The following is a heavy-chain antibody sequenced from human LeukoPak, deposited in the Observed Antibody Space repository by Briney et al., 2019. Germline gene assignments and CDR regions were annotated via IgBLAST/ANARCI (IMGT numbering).Heavy chain of an antibody. CDR3: ARGGGGWYYFDY. Sequence: PSETLSLTCAVYGGSFSGYYWSWIRQPPGKGLEWIGEINHSGSTNYNPSLKSRVTISVDTSKNQFSLKLSSVTAADTAVYYCARGGGGWYYFDYWGQGTLVTVSS. D-gene: IGHD6-19*01. CDR2: INHSGST. J-gene: IGHJ4*02. CDR1: GGSFSGYY. V-gene: IGHV4-34*01.